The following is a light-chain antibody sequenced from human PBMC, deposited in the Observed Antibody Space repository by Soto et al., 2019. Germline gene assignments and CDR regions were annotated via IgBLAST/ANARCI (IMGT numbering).Light chain of an antibody. V-gene: IGKV1-5*03. CDR3: QQYYTYRT. Sequence: DIQMTQSPSTLSASVGDRVTITCRASQSITNWLAWYQQKPGKAPNLLIYKASTLETGVPSRFSGSGSGTEFTLTISSLEPDDFATYYCQQYYTYRTFGQGTKVEIK. J-gene: IGKJ1*01. CDR1: QSITNW. CDR2: KAS.